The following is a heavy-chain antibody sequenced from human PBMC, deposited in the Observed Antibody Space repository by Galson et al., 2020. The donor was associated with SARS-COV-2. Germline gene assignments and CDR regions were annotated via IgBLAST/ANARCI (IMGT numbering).Heavy chain of an antibody. D-gene: IGHD4-17*01. V-gene: IGHV4-30-2*01. CDR3: GRRHYGEYGREAFDI. CDR1: GTSISSGSYS. CDR2: ISHSGGT. J-gene: IGHJ3*02. Sequence: SETLSLTCAVSGTSISSGSYSWNWIRQPPGKGLEWIGYISHSGGTYYNPSLKSRVPISGHRSKNQFSLRLSAVTAADTAVYYCGRRHYGEYGREAFDIWGPGTRVTVAS.